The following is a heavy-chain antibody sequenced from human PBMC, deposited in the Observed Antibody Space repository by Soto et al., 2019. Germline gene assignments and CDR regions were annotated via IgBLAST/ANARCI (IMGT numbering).Heavy chain of an antibody. D-gene: IGHD2-21*02. V-gene: IGHV3-23*01. J-gene: IGHJ4*02. Sequence: PGGSLRLACAASGFTFTNSVVNWVRQAPGKGLEGVSTMTGSGGSTYYADSVKGRFTISRDTSKNTVYLHMNSLRAEDTAVYYCTKDVADCGGDCFSGFDSWGQGTLVTVSS. CDR2: MTGSGGST. CDR1: GFTFTNSV. CDR3: TKDVADCGGDCFSGFDS.